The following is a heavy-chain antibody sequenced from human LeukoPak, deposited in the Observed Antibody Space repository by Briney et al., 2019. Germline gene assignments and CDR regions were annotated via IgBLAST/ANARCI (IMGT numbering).Heavy chain of an antibody. V-gene: IGHV3-30-3*01. D-gene: IGHD3-10*01. J-gene: IGHJ4*02. CDR3: ARDRSITMVRGVPTFFDY. CDR1: GFTLSSYA. Sequence: GGSLRLSCAASGFTLSSYAMNWVRQAPGKGLEWVAVISYDGSNKYYADSVKGRFTISRDNSKNTLYLQMNSLRAEDTAVYYCARDRSITMVRGVPTFFDYWGQGTLVTVSS. CDR2: ISYDGSNK.